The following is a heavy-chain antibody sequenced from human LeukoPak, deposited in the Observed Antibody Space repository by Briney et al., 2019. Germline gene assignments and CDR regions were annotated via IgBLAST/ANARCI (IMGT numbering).Heavy chain of an antibody. CDR1: GFTFSSYS. V-gene: IGHV3-7*01. J-gene: IGHJ4*02. CDR3: ASSRGRYYYDSSGRDY. D-gene: IGHD3-22*01. CDR2: IKQDGSEK. Sequence: PGGSLRLSCAASGFTFSSYSMNWVRQAPGKGLEWVANIKQDGSEKYYVDSVKGRFTISRDNAKNSLYLQMNSLRAEDTAVYYCASSRGRYYYDSSGRDYWGQGTLVTVSS.